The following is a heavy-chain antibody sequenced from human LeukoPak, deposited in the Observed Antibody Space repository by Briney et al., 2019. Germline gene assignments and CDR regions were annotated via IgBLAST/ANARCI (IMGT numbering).Heavy chain of an antibody. J-gene: IGHJ4*02. D-gene: IGHD4-23*01. Sequence: GGSLRLSCSASGFNFNYFAVSWIRQAPGKRLEWVSTIGDSGSGGSYADSVRGRFTISRDNSKNMVYLQMYSLRVDDSAVYYCSRIKYGGNSGYHFDYWGQGTLVTVSS. CDR2: IGDSGSGG. CDR1: GFNFNYFA. V-gene: IGHV3-23*01. CDR3: SRIKYGGNSGYHFDY.